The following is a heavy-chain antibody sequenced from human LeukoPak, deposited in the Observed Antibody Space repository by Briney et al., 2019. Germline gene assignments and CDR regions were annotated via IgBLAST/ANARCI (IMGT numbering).Heavy chain of an antibody. D-gene: IGHD3-10*01. J-gene: IGHJ4*02. V-gene: IGHV4-4*07. CDR3: ARGIKGSGAFYFDY. Sequence: PSETLSLTCTVSGGSISSYYWSWIRQPAGKGLEWIGRIYTSGSTNYNPSLKSRVTMSVDTSKNQFSLKLSSVTAADTAVYYCARGIKGSGAFYFDYWGQGTLVTVSS. CDR2: IYTSGST. CDR1: GGSISSYY.